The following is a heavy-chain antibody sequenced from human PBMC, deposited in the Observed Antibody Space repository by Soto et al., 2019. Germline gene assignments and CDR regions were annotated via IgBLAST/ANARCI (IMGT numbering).Heavy chain of an antibody. CDR1: GFTFSSYS. J-gene: IGHJ5*02. CDR2: ISSSSSYI. CDR3: ACWGSLTLFDP. V-gene: IGHV3-21*01. Sequence: EVQLVESGGGLVKPGGSLRLSCAASGFTFSSYSMNWVRQAPGKGLEWVSSISSSSSYIYYADSVKGRFTISRDNAKNSLYLQMNSLRAEDTAVYYCACWGSLTLFDPWGQGTLVTVSS. D-gene: IGHD3-16*01.